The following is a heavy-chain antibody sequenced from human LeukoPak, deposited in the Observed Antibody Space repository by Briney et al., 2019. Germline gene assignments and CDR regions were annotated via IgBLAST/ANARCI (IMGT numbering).Heavy chain of an antibody. CDR3: ARDIYYDSSGYSISFDP. CDR2: IIPIFGIA. V-gene: IGHV1-69*04. J-gene: IGHJ5*02. Sequence: SVKVSCKACGGTFSSYAISWVRQAPGQGLEWMGRIIPIFGIANFAQKFQGRVTITADKSTSTAYMELSSLRSEDTAVYYCARDIYYDSSGYSISFDPWGQGTLVTVSS. D-gene: IGHD3-22*01. CDR1: GGTFSSYA.